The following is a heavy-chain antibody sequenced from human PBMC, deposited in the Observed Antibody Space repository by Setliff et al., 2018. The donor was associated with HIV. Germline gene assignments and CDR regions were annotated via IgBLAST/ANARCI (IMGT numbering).Heavy chain of an antibody. V-gene: IGHV4-39*07. D-gene: IGHD4-4*01. CDR3: ARSVMTTTNYFDY. Sequence: SETLSLTCTVSGGSISSRNYYWAWIRQPPGKGLEWIGSIYHSGNTYYNPSLKSRVIISVDMSKNQFSLKLTSVTAADTAVFYCARSVMTTTNYFDYWGPGTLVTVSS. CDR1: GGSISSRNYY. CDR2: IYHSGNT. J-gene: IGHJ4*02.